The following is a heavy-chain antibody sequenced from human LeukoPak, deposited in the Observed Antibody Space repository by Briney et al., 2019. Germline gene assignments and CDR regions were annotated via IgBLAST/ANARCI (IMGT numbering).Heavy chain of an antibody. V-gene: IGHV4-59*01. CDR2: IYYSGST. J-gene: IGHJ6*03. D-gene: IGHD6-13*01. CDR3: ARTTEAHSWRTRYYDYYMDV. CDR1: GDSISYFY. Sequence: SETLSLTCSVSGDSISYFYWSWIRQPPGKGLEWIGYIYYSGSTNYNPSLKSRVTISVDTSKNQFSLKLSSVTAADTAVYYCARTTEAHSWRTRYYDYYMDVWGKGTTVTVSS.